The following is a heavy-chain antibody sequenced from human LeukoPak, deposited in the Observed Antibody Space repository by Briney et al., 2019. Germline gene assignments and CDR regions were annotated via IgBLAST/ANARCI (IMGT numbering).Heavy chain of an antibody. CDR1: GFTFSNYW. CDR2: IYSGGST. CDR3: AKAPVLVGATTNFDC. V-gene: IGHV3-66*01. D-gene: IGHD1-26*01. J-gene: IGHJ4*02. Sequence: AGSLRLSCAASGFTFSNYWMHWVRQAPGRGLEWVSVIYSGGSTYYADSVKGRFGISRDKSKNTLYLQMNSLRAEDTALYYCAKAPVLVGATTNFDCWGQGTLVTVSS.